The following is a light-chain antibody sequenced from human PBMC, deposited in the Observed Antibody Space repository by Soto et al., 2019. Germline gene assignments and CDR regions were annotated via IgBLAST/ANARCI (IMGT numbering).Light chain of an antibody. CDR2: GAS. V-gene: IGKV1-39*01. CDR1: QTIRND. J-gene: IGKJ1*01. CDR3: QQSDTTPWT. Sequence: DIQMTQSPSSLSAFVGDRITITCRPSQTIRNDVNWYQQRPGKAPKFLIYGASTLQSGVPSRFSGSRSGTDFTLSIDSVQPEDFAIYVCQQSDTTPWTFGQGTKVEF.